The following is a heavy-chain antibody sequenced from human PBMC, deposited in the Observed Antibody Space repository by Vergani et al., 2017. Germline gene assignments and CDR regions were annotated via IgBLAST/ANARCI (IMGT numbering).Heavy chain of an antibody. Sequence: EVQLLESGGGLVQPGGSLRLSCAASGFIFSTYSMNWVRQAPGKGLEWVSYISGSSTTIYYADSVKGRFTISRDNAKNSLYLQMNSLRAEDTAVYYCARDRTVGATSSYYGMDVWGQGTTVTVSS. CDR3: ARDRTVGATSSYYGMDV. CDR2: ISGSSTTI. CDR1: GFIFSTYS. V-gene: IGHV3-48*01. J-gene: IGHJ6*02. D-gene: IGHD1-26*01.